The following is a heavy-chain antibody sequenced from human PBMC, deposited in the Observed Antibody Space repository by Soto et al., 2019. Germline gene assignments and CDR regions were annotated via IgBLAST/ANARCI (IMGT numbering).Heavy chain of an antibody. J-gene: IGHJ5*02. Sequence: QVQLQQWGAGLLKPSETLSLTCAVYGGSFSGYYCSWIRQPPGKGLEWIGEIHHSGSTNYNPSLRSRVTISVDTSRSQFSLKVSSVAAADTAVYYCAGKGSYGFATWGQGTLVTVAS. CDR2: IHHSGST. CDR3: AGKGSYGFAT. D-gene: IGHD1-26*01. V-gene: IGHV4-34*01. CDR1: GGSFSGYY.